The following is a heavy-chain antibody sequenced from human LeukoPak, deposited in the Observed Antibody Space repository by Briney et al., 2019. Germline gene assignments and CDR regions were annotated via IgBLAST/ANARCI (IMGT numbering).Heavy chain of an antibody. CDR1: GFTFSSYW. V-gene: IGHV3-74*01. D-gene: IGHD6-6*01. CDR3: ASSTSGYNWFDP. CDR2: INSDGSSA. Sequence: GGSLRLSCAASGFTFSSYWMHWVRQAPGKGLVWVSRINSDGSSASYADSVKGRFTISRDNAKNTLYLQMNSLRAEDTAVYYCASSTSGYNWFDPWGQGTLVTVSS. J-gene: IGHJ5*02.